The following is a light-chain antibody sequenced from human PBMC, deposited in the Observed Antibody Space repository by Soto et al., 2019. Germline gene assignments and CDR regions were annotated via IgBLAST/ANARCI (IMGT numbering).Light chain of an antibody. V-gene: IGKV3-11*01. CDR2: DAS. Sequence: EIVLTQSPATLSLSPGERATLSCRASQSVSIYLAWYHQKPGQAPRLLIYDASNRATGIPARFSGSGSGTDFTLTISSLEPEDFAVYYCQQRSNWPQLTFGGGTKVDIK. J-gene: IGKJ4*01. CDR1: QSVSIY. CDR3: QQRSNWPQLT.